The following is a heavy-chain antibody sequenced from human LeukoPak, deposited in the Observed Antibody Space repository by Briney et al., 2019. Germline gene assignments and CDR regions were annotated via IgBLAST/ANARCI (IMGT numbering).Heavy chain of an antibody. CDR2: IYENGGTT. J-gene: IGHJ4*02. CDR1: GFTFRSHA. D-gene: IGHD2-21*01. Sequence: GGSLRLSCVGSGFTFRSHAMSWVRQAPEKGLEFVSGIYENGGTTYYADSVKGRFPISRDNSKNTLYLQMVSLRGEDTAVYYCAKDFRIGYSAHFDYWGQGALVTVSS. V-gene: IGHV3-23*01. CDR3: AKDFRIGYSAHFDY.